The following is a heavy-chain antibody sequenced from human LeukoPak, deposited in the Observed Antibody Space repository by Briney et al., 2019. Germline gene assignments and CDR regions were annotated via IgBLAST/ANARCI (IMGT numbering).Heavy chain of an antibody. CDR3: AKMVNYDRSGVDY. CDR1: GYTFSSYA. J-gene: IGHJ4*02. Sequence: KAGGSLRLSCAASGYTFSSYAMSWVRQAPGKGLEWVSAISGSGGSTYYADSVKGRFTISRDNSKNTLYLQMNSLRAEDTAVYYCAKMVNYDRSGVDYWSQGTLVTVSS. D-gene: IGHD3-22*01. V-gene: IGHV3-23*01. CDR2: ISGSGGST.